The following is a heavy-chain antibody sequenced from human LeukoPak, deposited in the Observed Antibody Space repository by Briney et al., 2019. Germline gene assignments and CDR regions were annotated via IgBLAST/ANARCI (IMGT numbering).Heavy chain of an antibody. CDR1: GFTFSNYD. Sequence: GRSLRLSCAASGFTFSNYDMHWVRQAPGKGLEWVAVIWYDGINNYYADSVKGRFSISRDNSKNALYLQMNSLSAEDTAVYFCARDYSRNSFDYWGQGTLVTVSS. CDR3: ARDYSRNSFDY. J-gene: IGHJ4*02. CDR2: IWYDGINN. V-gene: IGHV3-33*01. D-gene: IGHD6-13*01.